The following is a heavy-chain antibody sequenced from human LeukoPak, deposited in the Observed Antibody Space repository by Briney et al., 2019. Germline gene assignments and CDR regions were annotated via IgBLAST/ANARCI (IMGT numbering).Heavy chain of an antibody. CDR3: ARDYCSSTSCLFDY. Sequence: ASVKVSCKASGYTFTGYHMHWVRQAPGQGLEWMGRINPNSGDTNNAQKFQGRVTMTRDTSISTAYMDLSRLTSDDTAVYYCARDYCSSTSCLFDYWGQGTLVTVFS. V-gene: IGHV1-2*06. J-gene: IGHJ4*02. CDR1: GYTFTGYH. CDR2: INPNSGDT. D-gene: IGHD2-2*01.